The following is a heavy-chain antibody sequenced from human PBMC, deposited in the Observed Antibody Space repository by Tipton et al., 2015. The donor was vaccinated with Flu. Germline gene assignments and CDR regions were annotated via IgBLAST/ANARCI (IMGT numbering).Heavy chain of an antibody. CDR3: ARGQGNSGWRYFDY. CDR1: GGSLSGYY. D-gene: IGHD6-19*01. CDR2: ICTSGNT. J-gene: IGHJ4*02. Sequence: TLSLTCNVSGGSLSGYYWSWIRQPAGKGLEWIGRICTSGNTNYSPSLKSRVTMSVDTSKNQFSLKLSPMTAADTAVYYCARGQGNSGWRYFDYWGQGTLVTVSS. V-gene: IGHV4-4*07.